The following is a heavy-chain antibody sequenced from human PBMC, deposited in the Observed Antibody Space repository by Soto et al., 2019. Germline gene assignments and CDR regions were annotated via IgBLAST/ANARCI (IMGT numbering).Heavy chain of an antibody. CDR1: GGFITSSSYY. D-gene: IGHD4-4*01. J-gene: IGHJ4*02. CDR3: ARQRTTVVTQAYFDH. CDR2: IYYSGRY. V-gene: IGHV4-39*01. Sequence: SETLSLTCTVCGGFITSSSYYWGWIRQPPGKGLEWIGGIYYSGRYYYNPSLKSRVTMSVDTSKNQFSLTLNSVTAADAAVYYCARQRTTVVTQAYFDHWGQGTLVTVSS.